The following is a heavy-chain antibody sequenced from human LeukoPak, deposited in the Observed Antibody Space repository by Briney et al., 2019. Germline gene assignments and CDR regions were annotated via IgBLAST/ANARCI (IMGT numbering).Heavy chain of an antibody. V-gene: IGHV3-53*01. CDR3: ARGISSGYPYMGYYFDY. Sequence: GGSLRLSCAASGVTVSSNYMSWVRQAPGKGLEWVSVIYSGGSTYYADSVKGRFTISRDNSKNTLYLQMNSLRAEDTAVYYCARGISSGYPYMGYYFDYWGQGTLVTVSS. D-gene: IGHD3-22*01. CDR2: IYSGGST. CDR1: GVTVSSNY. J-gene: IGHJ4*02.